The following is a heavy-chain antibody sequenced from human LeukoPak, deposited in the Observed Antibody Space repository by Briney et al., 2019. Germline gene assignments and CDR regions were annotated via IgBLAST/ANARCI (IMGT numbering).Heavy chain of an antibody. CDR1: GFTFSSYG. J-gene: IGHJ4*02. D-gene: IGHD6-19*01. CDR3: ARGLSGFGRSIAVAGT. CDR2: IRYDGSNK. V-gene: IGHV3-30*02. Sequence: PGGSLRLSCAASGFTFSSYGMHWVRQAPGKGLEWVAFIRYDGSNKYYADSVKGRFTISRDNSKNTLYMQMNSLRADDTAVYFCARGLSGFGRSIAVAGTWGQGTLVTVSS.